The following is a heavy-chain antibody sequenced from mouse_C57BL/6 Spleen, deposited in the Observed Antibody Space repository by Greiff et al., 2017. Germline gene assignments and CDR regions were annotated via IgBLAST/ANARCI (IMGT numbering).Heavy chain of an antibody. CDR2: IYPRSGNT. CDR3: ARMIYDGYYYYFDY. D-gene: IGHD2-3*01. Sequence: VQRVESGAELARPGASVKLSCKASGYTFTSYGISWVKQRTGQGLAWIGEIYPRSGNTYYNEKFKGKATLTADKSSSTAYMELRSLTSEDSAVYFCARMIYDGYYYYFDYWGQGTTLTVSS. V-gene: IGHV1-81*01. J-gene: IGHJ2*01. CDR1: GYTFTSYG.